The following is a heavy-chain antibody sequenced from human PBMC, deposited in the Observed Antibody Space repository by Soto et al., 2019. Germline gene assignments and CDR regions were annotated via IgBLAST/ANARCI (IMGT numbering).Heavy chain of an antibody. CDR3: ARDIRSSTSWYYYYYYGLDV. Sequence: EVQLVESGGGLVQPGGSLRLSCAASGFSFSDYWMTWVRQAPGKGLEWVADINLDGSEKYYVDSVKGRFTISRDNAKSSLYLQVNSLTAEDTAVYYCARDIRSSTSWYYYYYYGLDVWGQGTTVTVSS. D-gene: IGHD2-2*01. CDR2: INLDGSEK. J-gene: IGHJ6*02. V-gene: IGHV3-7*05. CDR1: GFSFSDYW.